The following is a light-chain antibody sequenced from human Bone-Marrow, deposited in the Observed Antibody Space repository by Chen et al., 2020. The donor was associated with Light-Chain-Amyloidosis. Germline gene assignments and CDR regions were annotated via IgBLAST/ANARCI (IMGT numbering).Light chain of an antibody. CDR3: SAYTITNTLV. Sequence: QSALTQPASVSGYPGQSITISCTGTSSDVGGDTHVSWYQQHPDKAPKLMIYEVTKRPSWVPDRFSGSKSDNTASLTISGLQTEDEADYFCSAYTITNTLVFGSGTRVTVL. CDR2: EVT. CDR1: SSDVGGDTH. V-gene: IGLV2-14*01. J-gene: IGLJ1*01.